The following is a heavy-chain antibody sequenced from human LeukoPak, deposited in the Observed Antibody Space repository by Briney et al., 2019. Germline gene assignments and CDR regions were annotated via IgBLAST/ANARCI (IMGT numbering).Heavy chain of an antibody. D-gene: IGHD3-22*01. CDR1: GFTFGDYT. CDR3: AKVGPGYDRSGYYDN. J-gene: IGHJ4*02. Sequence: PGGSLRLTCTTSGFTFGDYTMTWFRQAPGRGLEWVSGISGSAGNTYYADSVKGRFTISRDNSKNTLDLQMNSLRAEDTAEYYCAKVGPGYDRSGYYDNWGQGTLVTVSS. V-gene: IGHV3-23*01. CDR2: ISGSAGNT.